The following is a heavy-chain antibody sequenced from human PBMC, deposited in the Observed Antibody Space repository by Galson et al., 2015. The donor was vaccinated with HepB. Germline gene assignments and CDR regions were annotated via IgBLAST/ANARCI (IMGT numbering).Heavy chain of an antibody. CDR1: GYSFTSFW. J-gene: IGHJ4*02. V-gene: IGHV5-51*01. CDR3: ARQGNGGLFDQ. D-gene: IGHD3-10*01. CDR2: INPGDSDT. Sequence: QSGAEVTKPGESLKISCKGSGYSFTSFWIGWVRQMTGQGLVWKGTINPGDSDTRYSPSFQGQVTISVDKSISTAYLQWSSLKASDTAMYHCARQGNGGLFDQWGQGTLVSVSS.